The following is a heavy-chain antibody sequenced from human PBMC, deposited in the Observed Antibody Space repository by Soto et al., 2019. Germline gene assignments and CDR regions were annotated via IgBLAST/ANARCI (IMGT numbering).Heavy chain of an antibody. CDR2: ISGSGGST. V-gene: IGHV3-23*01. J-gene: IGHJ3*02. CDR1: GFTFSTYA. Sequence: EVQLLESGGGLVQPGGSLRLSCAASGFTFSTYAMSWVRQAPGKGLEWVSGISGSGGSTYYAASVKGRFTISRDNSKNTLYRQMSSLRVEDTAVFYCAQMTGATPPHDALDIWGQGTMVTVSS. CDR3: AQMTGATPPHDALDI. D-gene: IGHD3-9*01.